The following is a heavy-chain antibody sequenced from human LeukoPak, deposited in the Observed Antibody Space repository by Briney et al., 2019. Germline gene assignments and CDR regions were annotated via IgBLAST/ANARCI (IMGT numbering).Heavy chain of an antibody. CDR1: GGSISSSSYY. CDR2: IYYSGST. D-gene: IGHD3-22*01. Sequence: SETLSLTRTVSGGSISSSSYYWGWIRQPPGKGLEWIGSIYYSGSTYYNPSLKGRVTISVDTSKNQFSLKLSSVTAADTAVYYCARHLPYYYDSSGYSSWGQGTLVTVSS. V-gene: IGHV4-39*01. J-gene: IGHJ5*02. CDR3: ARHLPYYYDSSGYSS.